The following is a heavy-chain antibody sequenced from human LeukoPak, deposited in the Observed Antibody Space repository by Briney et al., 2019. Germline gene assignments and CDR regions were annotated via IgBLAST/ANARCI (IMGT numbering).Heavy chain of an antibody. CDR1: GGSFSGYY. Sequence: SETLSLTCAVYGGSFSGYYWSWIRQPPGKGLEWIGEINHSGSTNYNPSLKSRVTISVDTSKNQFSLKLSSVTAADTAVYYCARTSRKQGYYFDYWGQGTLVTVSS. V-gene: IGHV4-34*01. D-gene: IGHD1-14*01. CDR2: INHSGST. CDR3: ARTSRKQGYYFDY. J-gene: IGHJ4*02.